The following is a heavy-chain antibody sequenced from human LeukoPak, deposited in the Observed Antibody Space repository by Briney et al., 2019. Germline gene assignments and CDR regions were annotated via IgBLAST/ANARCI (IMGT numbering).Heavy chain of an antibody. CDR2: IDPSGGST. J-gene: IGHJ4*02. CDR1: GYTFTSYY. Sequence: ASVKVSCKASGYTFTSYYMHWVRQAPGQGLEWMGIIDPSGGSTTYAQKFQGRVTMTRDTSTSTVYMELSSLRSEDTAVYYCAGEPATTTVTYPFFDYWGQGTLVTVSS. D-gene: IGHD4-17*01. V-gene: IGHV1-46*01. CDR3: AGEPATTTVTYPFFDY.